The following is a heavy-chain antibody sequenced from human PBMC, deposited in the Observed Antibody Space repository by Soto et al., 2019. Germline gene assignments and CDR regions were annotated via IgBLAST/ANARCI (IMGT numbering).Heavy chain of an antibody. CDR1: GYSFTNYW. J-gene: IGHJ4*02. Sequence: GESRKISCKASGYSFTNYWIGWVRQMPGEGLEWMGTIYPGDSDTRYSPSFEGQVAFSVDTSINTAYLHWTSLKASDTAVYYCSIQNPLARSAWYNWGQGLVVSVSS. CDR3: SIQNPLARSAWYN. D-gene: IGHD6-19*01. CDR2: IYPGDSDT. V-gene: IGHV5-51*01.